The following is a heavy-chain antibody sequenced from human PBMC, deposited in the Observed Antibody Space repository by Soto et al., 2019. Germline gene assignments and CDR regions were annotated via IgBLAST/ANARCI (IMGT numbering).Heavy chain of an antibody. CDR1: GYAFTTYT. Sequence: ASVKVSCKASGYAFTTYTVHWVRQAPGQRLEWMGWINAGNGNTKYSQKFQGRVTITRDTSASTAYMELSSLTSEDTAVYYCARGCEYSSVKNWGQGTLVTVSS. V-gene: IGHV1-3*01. CDR3: ARGCEYSSVKN. D-gene: IGHD6-19*01. CDR2: INAGNGNT. J-gene: IGHJ4*02.